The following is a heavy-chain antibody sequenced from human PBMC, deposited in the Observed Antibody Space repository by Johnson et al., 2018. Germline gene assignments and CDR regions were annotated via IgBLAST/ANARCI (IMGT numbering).Heavy chain of an antibody. D-gene: IGHD3-9*01. CDR2: ISGSGGST. Sequence: VRLVESGGGLVQPGGSLRLCCAASGFTFSSSAMSWVRQAPGKGLEWVSAISGSGGSTYYADSVQGRFTISRDNSKNTRYLQMNRLSAEDTAVYYFAKDGRLLRYFDWAFIFQHWGQGTLVTVSS. J-gene: IGHJ1*01. CDR3: AKDGRLLRYFDWAFIFQH. CDR1: GFTFSSSA. V-gene: IGHV3-23*04.